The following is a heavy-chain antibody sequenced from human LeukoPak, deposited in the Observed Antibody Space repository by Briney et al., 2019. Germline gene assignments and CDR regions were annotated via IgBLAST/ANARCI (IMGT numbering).Heavy chain of an antibody. J-gene: IGHJ4*02. CDR2: IHYSGST. Sequence: SETLSLTCTVSGGSVSGGNYHRSWIRQSPGKGLEWIGYIHYSGSTVYNPSLKSRVTMSIDTSKNQFSLNLSSVTAADTAVYYCARTGSTGGYWGQGTLVTVSS. V-gene: IGHV4-61*01. D-gene: IGHD1-1*01. CDR3: ARTGSTGGY. CDR1: GGSVSGGNYH.